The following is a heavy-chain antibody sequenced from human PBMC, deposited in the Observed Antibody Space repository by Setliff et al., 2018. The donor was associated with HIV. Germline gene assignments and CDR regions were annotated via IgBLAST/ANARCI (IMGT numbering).Heavy chain of an antibody. CDR2: IYYSGST. D-gene: IGHD3-22*01. Sequence: PSETLSLTCTVSGGSISSSSYYWGWIRQPPGKGLEWIGSIYYSGSTYYNPSLKSRVTISVDTSKNQFSLKLSSVTAADTAVYYCATRFSDDSSGYYYSRWGQGTLVTVSS. V-gene: IGHV4-39*01. J-gene: IGHJ4*02. CDR3: ATRFSDDSSGYYYSR. CDR1: GGSISSSSYY.